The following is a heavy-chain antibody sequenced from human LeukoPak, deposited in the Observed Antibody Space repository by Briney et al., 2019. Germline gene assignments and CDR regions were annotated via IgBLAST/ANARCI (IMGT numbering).Heavy chain of an antibody. CDR1: GFTVSSNY. J-gene: IGHJ3*02. Sequence: PGGSLRLSRAASGFTVSSNYMSWVRQAPGKGLEWVSVIYSGGSTYNADSVKGRFTISRDNSKNTLYLQMNSLRAEDTAVYYCARDPYYYDSSGYPGGNAFDIWGQGTMVTVSS. CDR3: ARDPYYYDSSGYPGGNAFDI. D-gene: IGHD3-22*01. V-gene: IGHV3-53*01. CDR2: IYSGGST.